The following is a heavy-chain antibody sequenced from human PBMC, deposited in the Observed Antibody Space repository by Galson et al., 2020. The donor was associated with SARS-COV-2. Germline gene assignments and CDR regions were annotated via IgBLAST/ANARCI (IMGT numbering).Heavy chain of an antibody. Sequence: SETLSLTCAVYGGSFSGYYWSWIRQPPGKGLEWIGEINHSGSTNYNPSLKSRVTISVDTSKNQFSLKLSSVTAADTAVYYCASRPRGYYYDKGSLGENKAFDIWGQGTMVTVSS. J-gene: IGHJ3*02. D-gene: IGHD3-22*01. V-gene: IGHV4-34*01. CDR1: GGSFSGYY. CDR3: ASRPRGYYYDKGSLGENKAFDI. CDR2: INHSGST.